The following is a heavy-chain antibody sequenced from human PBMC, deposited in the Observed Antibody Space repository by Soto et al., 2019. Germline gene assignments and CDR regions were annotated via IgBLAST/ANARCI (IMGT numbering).Heavy chain of an antibody. CDR2: FYPGDSDT. Sequence: PGESLKISCKGSGYTFTNYWIGWVRQMPGRGMEWMGIFYPGDSDTRHSPSFQGQVTISADKSINTAYLQWNSLKASDTAMYYCARQGGEYNTMSDYWGQGTLVTVSS. D-gene: IGHD3-10*01. CDR1: GYTFTNYW. CDR3: ARQGGEYNTMSDY. J-gene: IGHJ4*02. V-gene: IGHV5-51*01.